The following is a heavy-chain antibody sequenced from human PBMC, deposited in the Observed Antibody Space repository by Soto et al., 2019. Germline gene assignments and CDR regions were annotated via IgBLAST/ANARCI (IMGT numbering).Heavy chain of an antibody. CDR1: GFTFSKAY. Sequence: EVQLVESGGGLVKPGGSLRLSCTASGFTFSKAYTNWVRQAPGKGLEWVGQIDSKIDADKTDFAAPVKGRFTLSRDAPKNTVYLQMNGLEIEDTAMYYCVTRFTAVATARFDYWGQGTLVTVSS. V-gene: IGHV3-15*04. J-gene: IGHJ4*02. D-gene: IGHD2-21*02. CDR3: VTRFTAVATARFDY. CDR2: IDSKIDADKT.